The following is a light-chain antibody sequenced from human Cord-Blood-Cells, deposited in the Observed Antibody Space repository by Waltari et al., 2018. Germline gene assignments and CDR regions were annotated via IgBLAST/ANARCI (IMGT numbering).Light chain of an antibody. CDR2: EGS. V-gene: IGLV2-23*01. CDR1: SRAVGSYNL. CDR3: CSYAGSSTWV. Sequence: QSALTQPASVSGSPGQSITLSCTGTSRAVGSYNLLSWYQQHPGKAPKLMIYEGSKRPSGVSNRFSGSKSGNTGSLTISGLQAEDEADYYCCSYAGSSTWVFGGGTKLTVL. J-gene: IGLJ3*02.